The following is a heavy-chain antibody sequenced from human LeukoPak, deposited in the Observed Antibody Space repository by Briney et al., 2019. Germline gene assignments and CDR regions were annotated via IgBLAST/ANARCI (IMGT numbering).Heavy chain of an antibody. CDR2: VRNKPNGYTT. CDR3: TRVRHGDYFDY. Sequence: GGSLRLSCAASGFSISDHYMDWVRQAPGRGLEWVGRVRNKPNGYTTDYGTSVKGRFTISRDDSKNSLYLQMNSLTSEDTAVYYCTRVRHGDYFDYWGQGTLVSVSS. D-gene: IGHD4-17*01. J-gene: IGHJ4*02. CDR1: GFSISDHY. V-gene: IGHV3-72*01.